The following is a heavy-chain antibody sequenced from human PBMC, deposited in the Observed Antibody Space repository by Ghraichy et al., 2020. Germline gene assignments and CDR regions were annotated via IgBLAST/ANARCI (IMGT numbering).Heavy chain of an antibody. Sequence: GGSLRLSCAASGFTFSSYAMHWVRQAPGKGLEWVAVISYDGSNKYYADSVKGRFTISRDNSKNTLYLQMNSLRAEDTAVYYCARDSQWLRPYYFDYWGQGTLVTVSS. V-gene: IGHV3-30-3*01. CDR2: ISYDGSNK. CDR3: ARDSQWLRPYYFDY. D-gene: IGHD5-12*01. J-gene: IGHJ4*02. CDR1: GFTFSSYA.